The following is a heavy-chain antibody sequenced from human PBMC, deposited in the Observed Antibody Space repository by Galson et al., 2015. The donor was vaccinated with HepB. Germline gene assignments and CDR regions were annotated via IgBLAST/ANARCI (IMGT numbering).Heavy chain of an antibody. CDR1: GFTFSSYA. V-gene: IGHV3-30*04. CDR3: ARNLVKRWLQSIYYGMDV. CDR2: ISYDGSNK. D-gene: IGHD5-24*01. J-gene: IGHJ6*02. Sequence: SLRLSCAASGFTFSSYAMHWVRQAPGKGLEWVAVISYDGSNKYYADSVKGRFTISRDNSKNTLYLQMNSLRAEDTAVDYCARNLVKRWLQSIYYGMDVWGQGTTVTVSS.